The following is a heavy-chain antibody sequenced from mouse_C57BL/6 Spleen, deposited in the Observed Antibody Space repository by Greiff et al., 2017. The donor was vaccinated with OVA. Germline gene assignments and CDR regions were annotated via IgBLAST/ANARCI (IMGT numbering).Heavy chain of an antibody. CDR1: GYAFSSYW. Sequence: QVQLKESGAELVKPGASVKISCKASGYAFSSYWMNWVKQRPGKGLEWIGQIYPGDGDTNYNGKFKGKATLTADKSSSTAYMQLSSLTSEDSAVYFCARSGGSSGWYFDVWGTGTTVTVSS. CDR2: IYPGDGDT. J-gene: IGHJ1*03. D-gene: IGHD3-2*02. V-gene: IGHV1-80*01. CDR3: ARSGGSSGWYFDV.